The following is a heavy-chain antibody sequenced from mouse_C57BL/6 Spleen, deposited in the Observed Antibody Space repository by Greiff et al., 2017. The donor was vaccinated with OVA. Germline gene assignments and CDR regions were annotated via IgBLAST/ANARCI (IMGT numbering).Heavy chain of an antibody. CDR1: GYSITSGYY. CDR3: ARDEDYYGSSSVFDV. D-gene: IGHD1-1*01. J-gene: IGHJ1*03. V-gene: IGHV3-6*01. CDR2: ISYDGSN. Sequence: EVKLMESGPGLVKPSQSLSLTCSVTGYSITSGYYWNWIRQFPGNKLEWMGYISYDGSNNYNPSLKNRISITRDTSKNQFFLKLNSVTTEDTATYYCARDEDYYGSSSVFDVWGTGTTVTVSS.